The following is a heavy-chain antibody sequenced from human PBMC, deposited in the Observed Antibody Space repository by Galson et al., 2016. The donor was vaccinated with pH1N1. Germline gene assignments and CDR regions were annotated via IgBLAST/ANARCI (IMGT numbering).Heavy chain of an antibody. J-gene: IGHJ4*02. CDR1: GGSISSGSYY. V-gene: IGHV4-61*02. CDR2: IYTSGST. Sequence: TLSLTCTVSGGSISSGSYYWSWIRQPAGKGLEGIGRIYTSGSTNYNPSLKSRVTIAIDTSKNQFSLKLSSVTTADTAVYYCARGGTGIAYWGQGALVTVSS. D-gene: IGHD3/OR15-3a*01. CDR3: ARGGTGIAY.